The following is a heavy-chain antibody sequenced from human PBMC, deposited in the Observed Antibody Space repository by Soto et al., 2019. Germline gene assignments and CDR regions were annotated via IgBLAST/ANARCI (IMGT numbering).Heavy chain of an antibody. CDR3: ARDHPMIVVVAMGGGFDY. J-gene: IGHJ4*02. D-gene: IGHD3-22*01. CDR2: ISYSGST. V-gene: IGHV4-59*01. CDR1: GGSMSSYY. Sequence: SETLSLTCTVSGGSMSSYYWTWLRQSPGRGLEWIGYISYSGSTYYNPSLKSRVTTSADTSKNQFSLRMNSMIAADTAVYYCARDHPMIVVVAMGGGFDYWGQGTLVTVSS.